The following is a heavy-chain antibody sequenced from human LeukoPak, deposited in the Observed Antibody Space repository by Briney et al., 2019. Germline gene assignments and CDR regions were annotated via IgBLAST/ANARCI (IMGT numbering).Heavy chain of an antibody. Sequence: GSLRLSCVASGFTVSTNFMSWIRQPPGKGLEWIGEINHSGSTNYNPSLKSRVTISVDTSKNQFSLMLNSVTAADTAVYYCARATKEYSGYDRERHYYYYYYMDVWGKGTTVTISS. CDR3: ARATKEYSGYDRERHYYYYYYMDV. J-gene: IGHJ6*03. CDR2: INHSGST. D-gene: IGHD5-12*01. CDR1: GFTVSTNF. V-gene: IGHV4-34*01.